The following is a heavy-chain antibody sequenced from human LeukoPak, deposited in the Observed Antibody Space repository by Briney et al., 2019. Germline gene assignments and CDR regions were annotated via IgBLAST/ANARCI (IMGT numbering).Heavy chain of an antibody. J-gene: IGHJ6*03. Sequence: SVKVSCKASGYTFTSYGISWVRQAPGQGLEWMGGIIPIFGTANYAQKFQGRVTITADESTSTAYMELSSLRSEDTAVYYCAREKGITMVRGVPGGYYMDVWGKGTTVTISS. V-gene: IGHV1-69*13. CDR2: IIPIFGTA. CDR3: AREKGITMVRGVPGGYYMDV. CDR1: GYTFTSYG. D-gene: IGHD3-10*01.